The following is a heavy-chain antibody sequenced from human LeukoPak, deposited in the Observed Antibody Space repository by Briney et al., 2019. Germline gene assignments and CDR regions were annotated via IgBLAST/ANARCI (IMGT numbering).Heavy chain of an antibody. J-gene: IGHJ4*02. CDR3: ARDPVDGVVVNAFDY. D-gene: IGHD3-22*01. Sequence: GGSLRLSCAASGFTFSSYAMSWVRQAPGKGLEWVSAISGSGGSTYYADSVKGRFTISRDNSKNTLYLQMNSLRAEDTAVYYCARDPVDGVVVNAFDYWGQGTLVTVSS. CDR2: ISGSGGST. V-gene: IGHV3-23*01. CDR1: GFTFSSYA.